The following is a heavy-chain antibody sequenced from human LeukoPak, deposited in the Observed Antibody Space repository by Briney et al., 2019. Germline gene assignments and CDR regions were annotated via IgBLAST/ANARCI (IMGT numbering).Heavy chain of an antibody. CDR2: INSDGSNT. CDR3: ARDGERWLSKELDY. D-gene: IGHD5-24*01. J-gene: IGHJ4*02. V-gene: IGHV3-74*01. CDR1: GFTFSSYW. Sequence: HSGGSLRLSCAASGFTFSSYWMHWVRQAPGKGLMWVSRINSDGSNTSYADSVKGRFTISRDNAKNTLYLQMNSLRAEDTAVYYCARDGERWLSKELDYWGQGTLVTVSS.